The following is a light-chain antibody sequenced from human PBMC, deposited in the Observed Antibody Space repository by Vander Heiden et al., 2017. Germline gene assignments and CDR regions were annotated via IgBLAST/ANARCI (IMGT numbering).Light chain of an antibody. CDR1: SGDSPYV. Sequence: QLVLTQSPSASASLGASGKLTCTLSSGDSPYVIAWHQQQPGKGPRYLMKVNRDGSHSKGDWNPDRFSGSRSGAELYLTISSLRSEDEADYYCQTWGTGIRVFGGGTKLTVL. V-gene: IGLV4-69*02. CDR2: VNRDGSH. J-gene: IGLJ3*02. CDR3: QTWGTGIRV.